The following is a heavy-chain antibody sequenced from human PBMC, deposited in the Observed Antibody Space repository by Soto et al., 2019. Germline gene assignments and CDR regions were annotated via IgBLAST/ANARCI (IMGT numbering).Heavy chain of an antibody. V-gene: IGHV3-23*01. J-gene: IGHJ3*02. D-gene: IGHD3-16*01. CDR1: GFTFNTYA. Sequence: EVHLFESGGGLVQPGGSLRLSCAASGFTFNTYAMSWVRQAPGQGLEWVSAISGSGFSTYYADSVKGRFSISSDSSKNTLFLQMNSLRADDTAVYYCATFTFGRPFDTWGQGTMVTVSS. CDR3: ATFTFGRPFDT. CDR2: ISGSGFST.